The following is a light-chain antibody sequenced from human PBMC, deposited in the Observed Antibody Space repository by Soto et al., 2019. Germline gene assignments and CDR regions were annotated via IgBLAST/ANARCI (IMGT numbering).Light chain of an antibody. CDR2: DAS. V-gene: IGKV3-15*01. CDR3: QQYNNWPPST. CDR1: QSVSSD. J-gene: IGKJ2*01. Sequence: IVMTQSPATLSVSPGDRVTLSCRASQSVSSDLAWYQQRPGQSPRLLIYDASTRATGIPARFSGTGSGTESSHPISSLQYEDFSNYYCQQYNNWPPSTFCQGTKLEIK.